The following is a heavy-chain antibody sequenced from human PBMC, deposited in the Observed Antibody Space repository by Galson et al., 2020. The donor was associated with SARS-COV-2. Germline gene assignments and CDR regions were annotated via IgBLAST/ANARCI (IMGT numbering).Heavy chain of an antibody. J-gene: IGHJ4*02. CDR1: GGSFSGYY. Sequence: SQASETLSLTCAVYGGSFSGYYWSWIRQPPGKGLEWIGEINHSGSTNYNPSLKSRVTISVDTSKNQFSLKLSSVTAADTAVYYCARDSLRGGYASQDYWGQGTLVTVSS. CDR3: ARDSLRGGYASQDY. CDR2: INHSGST. D-gene: IGHD5-12*01. V-gene: IGHV4-34*01.